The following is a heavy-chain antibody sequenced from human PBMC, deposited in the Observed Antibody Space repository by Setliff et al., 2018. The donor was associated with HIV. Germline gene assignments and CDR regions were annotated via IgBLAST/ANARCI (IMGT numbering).Heavy chain of an antibody. D-gene: IGHD2-15*01. V-gene: IGHV1-69*13. CDR1: GDTFNSHA. J-gene: IGHJ6*04. Sequence: SVKVSCKASGDTFNSHAISWVRQAPGQGLEWMGGIIPIFGTPNYAQKFKGRLTITADESTSTVYMELSSLRSEDTAVYYCARDSRDIVGVIAPEPEPYYYYGMDVWGEGTTVTVSS. CDR2: IIPIFGTP. CDR3: ARDSRDIVGVIAPEPEPYYYYGMDV.